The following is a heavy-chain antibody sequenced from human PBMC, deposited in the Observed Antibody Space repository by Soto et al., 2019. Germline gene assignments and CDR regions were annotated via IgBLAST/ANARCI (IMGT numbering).Heavy chain of an antibody. CDR1: GGSISSGGYY. CDR3: ARGGWEPKLDY. V-gene: IGHV4-31*03. Sequence: QVQLQESGPGLVKPSQTLSLTCTVSGGSISSGGYYWIWIRQHPGKGLEWIGYIYYSGSTYYNPSLKSRVNISVDTSKNHFSLMLSSVTGADTAVYYCARGGWEPKLDYWGQGTLVTVSS. CDR2: IYYSGST. J-gene: IGHJ4*02. D-gene: IGHD1-26*01.